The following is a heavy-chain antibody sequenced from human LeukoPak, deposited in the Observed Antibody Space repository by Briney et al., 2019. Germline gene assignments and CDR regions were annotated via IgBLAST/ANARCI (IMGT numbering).Heavy chain of an antibody. Sequence: AGVSLRLSCAASGFTVSSNYMSWARQAPGKGLEWVSVIYSGGSTYYADSVKGRFTISRDNSKNTLYLQMNSLRAEDTAVYYCARVAPPYYYDSSGYFDYWGQGTLVTVSS. V-gene: IGHV3-53*01. CDR3: ARVAPPYYYDSSGYFDY. CDR1: GFTVSSNY. D-gene: IGHD3-22*01. CDR2: IYSGGST. J-gene: IGHJ4*02.